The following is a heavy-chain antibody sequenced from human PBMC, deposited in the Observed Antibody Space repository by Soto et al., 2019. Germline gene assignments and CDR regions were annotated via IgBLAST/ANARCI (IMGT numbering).Heavy chain of an antibody. CDR3: AREIGYCISTSCYEVAAFDP. CDR1: GGSISSGGYS. D-gene: IGHD2-2*01. J-gene: IGHJ5*02. Sequence: PSETLSLTCAVSGGSISSGGYSWSWIRQPPGKGLEWIGYIYHSGSTYYNPSLKSRVTISVDRSKNHFSLKLSSVTAADTAVYYCAREIGYCISTSCYEVAAFDPWGQGTLVTVSS. V-gene: IGHV4-30-2*01. CDR2: IYHSGST.